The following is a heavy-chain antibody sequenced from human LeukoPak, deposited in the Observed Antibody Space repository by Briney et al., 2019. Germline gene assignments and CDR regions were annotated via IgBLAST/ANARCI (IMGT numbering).Heavy chain of an antibody. J-gene: IGHJ4*02. D-gene: IGHD2-2*01. CDR1: GYSISSGYF. CDR2: IYHSGST. CDR3: ARESSVPAATTYYFDY. Sequence: SETLSLTCTVSGYSISSGYFWGWIRQPPGKGLECVGTIYHSGSTYYNPSLKSRVTISVDTSKNQFSLKLSSVTAADTAVYYCARESSVPAATTYYFDYWGQGTLVTVSS. V-gene: IGHV4-38-2*02.